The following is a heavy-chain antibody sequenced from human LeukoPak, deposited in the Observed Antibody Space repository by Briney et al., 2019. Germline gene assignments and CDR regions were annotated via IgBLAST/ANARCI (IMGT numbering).Heavy chain of an antibody. V-gene: IGHV1-18*01. CDR3: AREREETYGSGSYTFDH. Sequence: RASVKVSCKASGYTFTSYSISWVRQAPGQGLEWMGWISTNNGNTDYTQKVQGRVTMTTDTSTSTAYMELRSLRSDDTAVYYCAREREETYGSGSYTFDHWGQGTLVTVSS. J-gene: IGHJ4*02. CDR1: GYTFTSYS. CDR2: ISTNNGNT. D-gene: IGHD3-10*01.